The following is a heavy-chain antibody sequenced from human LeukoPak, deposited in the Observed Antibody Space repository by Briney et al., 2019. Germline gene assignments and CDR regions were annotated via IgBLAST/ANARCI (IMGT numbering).Heavy chain of an antibody. D-gene: IGHD2-8*01. V-gene: IGHV3-7*01. Sequence: SGGSLRLSCAASGFTFTNSWMAWARQAPGKGLEWVANIKQDGSTKHYADSLKGRFTISRDNPKNSLYLQMNSLRADDTAAYYCARGTDGSLDYWGQGILVTVAS. CDR1: GFTFTNSW. CDR3: ARGTDGSLDY. J-gene: IGHJ4*02. CDR2: IKQDGSTK.